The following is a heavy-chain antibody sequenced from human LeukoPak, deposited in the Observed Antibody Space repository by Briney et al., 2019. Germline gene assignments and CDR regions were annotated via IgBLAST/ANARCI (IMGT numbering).Heavy chain of an antibody. CDR3: ARAVGPFDY. Sequence: PGWSLRLSCAASGFTFSTYGIDWVRQAPGKGLEWVAAIWPDGSYKYYADSVKGRFTISRDNSKNTVYLQMNTLRDEDTALYYCARAVGPFDYWGQGTPVTVSS. CDR2: IWPDGSYK. D-gene: IGHD3-16*01. J-gene: IGHJ4*02. CDR1: GFTFSTYG. V-gene: IGHV3-33*01.